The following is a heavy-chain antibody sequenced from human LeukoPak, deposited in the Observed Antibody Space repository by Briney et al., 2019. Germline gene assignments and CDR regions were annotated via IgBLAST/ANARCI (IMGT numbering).Heavy chain of an antibody. D-gene: IGHD3-10*01. J-gene: IGHJ4*02. CDR2: MNPSSGDT. Sequence: ASVKVSCKASGFTFTTYDINWVRQAPGQRLEWMGWMNPSSGDTGYAQKFQGRVTITRNTSISTAYLELSSLRSEDTAVYYCAREMVRGIRWLDNWGQGTLVTVSS. CDR3: AREMVRGIRWLDN. V-gene: IGHV1-8*03. CDR1: GFTFTTYD.